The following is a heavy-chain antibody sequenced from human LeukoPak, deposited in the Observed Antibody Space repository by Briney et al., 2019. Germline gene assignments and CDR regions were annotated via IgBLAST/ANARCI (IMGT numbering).Heavy chain of an antibody. CDR1: GXTFSSYS. D-gene: IGHD5-18*01. V-gene: IGHV3-21*01. CDR3: TIHMYDGYERSSDTTMVRSP. CDR2: ISPPSTYI. J-gene: IGHJ5*02. Sequence: GGSLRLSCAASGXTFSSYSMNWVRQTPGKGLEWVSSISPPSTYIYYADSVKGRFTISRDNAKNSLYLQMNSLRAEDTAVYYCTIHMYDGYERSSDTTMVRSPWGQGTLVTVSS.